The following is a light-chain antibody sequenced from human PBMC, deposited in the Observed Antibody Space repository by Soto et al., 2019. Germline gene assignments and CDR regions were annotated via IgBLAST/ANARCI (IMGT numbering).Light chain of an antibody. CDR2: GAS. CDR1: QSVSSSY. Sequence: EIVLTQSPGTLSLSPGERATLSCRASQSVSSSYLAWYQKKPGQAPRLLIYGASSRATGIPDRFSGSGSGTDFTLNSSRPEPEDFAVYYCQQYGSSPVTFGRGTKVEIK. CDR3: QQYGSSPVT. V-gene: IGKV3-20*01. J-gene: IGKJ1*01.